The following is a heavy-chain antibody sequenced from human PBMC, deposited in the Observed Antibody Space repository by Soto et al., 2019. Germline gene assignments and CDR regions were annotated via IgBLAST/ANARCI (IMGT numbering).Heavy chain of an antibody. CDR3: ARTSLAVAGTVYWFDP. V-gene: IGHV1-69*13. CDR2: IIPIFGTA. D-gene: IGHD6-19*01. CDR1: GGTFSSYA. J-gene: IGHJ5*02. Sequence: EASVKVSCKASGGTFSSYAISWVRQAPGQGLEWMGGIIPIFGTANYAQKFQGRVTITADESTSTAYMELSSLRSEDTAVYYCARTSLAVAGTVYWFDPWGQGTLVTVSS.